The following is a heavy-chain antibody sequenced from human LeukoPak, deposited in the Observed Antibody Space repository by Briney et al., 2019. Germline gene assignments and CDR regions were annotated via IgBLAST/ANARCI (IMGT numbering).Heavy chain of an antibody. Sequence: PSETLSLTCAVYGGSFSGYCWSWIRQPPGKGLEWIGEINHSGSTNYNPSLKSRVTIPVDTSKNQFSLKLSSVTAADTAVYYCARNDCSGGSCYPPASWGQGTLVTVSS. J-gene: IGHJ5*02. D-gene: IGHD2-15*01. V-gene: IGHV4-34*01. CDR2: INHSGST. CDR3: ARNDCSGGSCYPPAS. CDR1: GGSFSGYC.